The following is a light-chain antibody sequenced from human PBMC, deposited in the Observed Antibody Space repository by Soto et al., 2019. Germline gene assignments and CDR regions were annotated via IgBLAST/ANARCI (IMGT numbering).Light chain of an antibody. CDR1: SGHDTYT. CDR3: QTWATGTVV. Sequence: QSALTQSPSASASLGASVKVTCTLSSGHDTYTIAWHQQHPEKGPRYLMKLTSDGSHDRGDGIPDRFSGSSSGSERYLTISSLQSEDEADYYCQTWATGTVVFGGGTKVTVL. CDR2: LTSDGSH. V-gene: IGLV4-69*01. J-gene: IGLJ2*01.